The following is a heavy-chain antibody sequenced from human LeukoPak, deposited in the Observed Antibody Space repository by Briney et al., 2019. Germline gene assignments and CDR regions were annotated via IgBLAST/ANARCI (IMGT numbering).Heavy chain of an antibody. Sequence: GGSLRLSCAASGFTLSSYSMNGVRQAPGKGVEWVSSISSSSSYIYYAASVKGRFTISRDNAKNSLYLQMNSLRAEDTAVYYCAREGGSSGWFARYYYYYMDVWGKGTTVTVSS. V-gene: IGHV3-21*01. J-gene: IGHJ6*03. CDR2: ISSSSSYI. CDR1: GFTLSSYS. D-gene: IGHD6-19*01. CDR3: AREGGSSGWFARYYYYYMDV.